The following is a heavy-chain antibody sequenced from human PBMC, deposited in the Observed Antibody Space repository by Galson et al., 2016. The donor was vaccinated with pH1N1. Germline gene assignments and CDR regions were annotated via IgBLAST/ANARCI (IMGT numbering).Heavy chain of an antibody. V-gene: IGHV1-69*13. CDR3: AREDYYDTDLSDWYFDL. CDR1: GGTFGSYG. J-gene: IGHJ2*01. Sequence: SVKVSCKASGGTFGSYGINWVRQAPGQGLEWMGGIIPIFNTVKYAQNFQGRVTITADESTTTAYMELNSLRSEDTAMYYCAREDYYDTDLSDWYFDLWGRGTLLTVSS. D-gene: IGHD3-22*01. CDR2: IIPIFNTV.